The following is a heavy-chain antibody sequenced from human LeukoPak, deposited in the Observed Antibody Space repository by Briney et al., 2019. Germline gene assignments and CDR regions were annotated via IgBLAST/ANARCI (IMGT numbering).Heavy chain of an antibody. CDR3: TRGYCGYTSCSPPPDS. V-gene: IGHV3-7*01. CDR1: GFTFSRYW. CDR2: INQDGSEK. Sequence: GGSLRLSCAASGFTFSRYWMTWVRQAPGKGLEWVANINQDGSEKYYVDSVKGRFTISSDNGKNSLYLQMNSLRAEDTAVYYCTRGYCGYTSCSPPPDSWGQGTLVTVSS. J-gene: IGHJ4*02. D-gene: IGHD2-21*01.